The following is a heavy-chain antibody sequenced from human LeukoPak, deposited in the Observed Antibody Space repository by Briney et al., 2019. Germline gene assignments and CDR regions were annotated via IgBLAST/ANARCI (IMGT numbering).Heavy chain of an antibody. J-gene: IGHJ3*02. V-gene: IGHV3-30*18. Sequence: PGGSLRLPCAASGFTFSSYGMHWVRQAPGKGLEWVAVISYDGSNKYYADSVKGRFTISRDNSKNTLYLQMNSLRAEDTAVYYCAKADAFDIWGQGTMVTVSS. CDR1: GFTFSSYG. CDR3: AKADAFDI. CDR2: ISYDGSNK.